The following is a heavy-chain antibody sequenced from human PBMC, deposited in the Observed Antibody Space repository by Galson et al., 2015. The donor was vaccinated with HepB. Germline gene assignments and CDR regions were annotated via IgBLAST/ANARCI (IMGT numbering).Heavy chain of an antibody. CDR1: GGSISSYY. V-gene: IGHV4-59*05. Sequence: ETLSLTCTVSGGSISSYYWSWIRQPPGKGLEWIGSIYYSGSTYYNPSLKSRVTISVDTSKNQFSLKLSSVTAADTAVYYCARQAGRADSSGWYPFDYWGQGTLVTVSS. CDR3: ARQAGRADSSGWYPFDY. D-gene: IGHD6-19*01. J-gene: IGHJ4*02. CDR2: IYYSGST.